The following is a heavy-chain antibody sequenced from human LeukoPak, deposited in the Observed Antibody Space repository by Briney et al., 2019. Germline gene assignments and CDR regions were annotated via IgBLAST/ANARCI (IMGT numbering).Heavy chain of an antibody. CDR3: ARHFDRRLWFGEFGSFDY. CDR1: DDSISSSSYY. J-gene: IGHJ4*02. D-gene: IGHD3-10*01. CDR2: IFYSGST. V-gene: IGHV4-39*01. Sequence: SETLSLTCSVSDDSISSSSYYWGWIRQPPGKGLEWIGSIFYSGSTYYNPSLKSRVTISVDTSNNQFSLKLTSVTAADTAVYYCARHFDRRLWFGEFGSFDYWGQGTLVTVSS.